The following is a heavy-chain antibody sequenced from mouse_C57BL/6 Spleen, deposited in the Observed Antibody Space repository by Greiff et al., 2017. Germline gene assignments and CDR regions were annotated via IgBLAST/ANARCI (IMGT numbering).Heavy chain of an antibody. V-gene: IGHV5-9-1*02. CDR1: GFTFSSYA. CDR3: TRALYGNYGFFYFDY. D-gene: IGHD2-1*01. J-gene: IGHJ2*01. Sequence: EVHLVESGEGLVKPGGSLKLSCAASGFTFSSYAMSWVRQTPEKRLEWVAYISSGGDYIYYADTVKGRFTISRDNARNTLYLQMSSLKSEDTAMYYCTRALYGNYGFFYFDYWGQGTTLTVSS. CDR2: ISSGGDYI.